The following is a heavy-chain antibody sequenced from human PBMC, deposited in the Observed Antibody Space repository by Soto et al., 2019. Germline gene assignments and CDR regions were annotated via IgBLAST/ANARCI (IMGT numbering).Heavy chain of an antibody. CDR3: TRASPSRVVAAPYY. CDR2: IRSKAYGGTT. CDR1: GFTFGDYA. D-gene: IGHD2-15*01. J-gene: IGHJ4*02. V-gene: IGHV3-49*03. Sequence: PGGSLRLSCTASGFTFGDYAMSWFRQAPGKGLEWVGFIRSKAYGGTTEYAASVKGRFTISRDDSKSIAYLQMNSLKTEDTAVYYCTRASPSRVVAAPYYWGKGTLVTVSS.